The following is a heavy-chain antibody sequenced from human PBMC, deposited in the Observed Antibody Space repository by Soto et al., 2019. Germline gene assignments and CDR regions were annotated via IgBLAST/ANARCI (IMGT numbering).Heavy chain of an antibody. CDR3: ASDKGVGYCGGGSCSARSWYCDL. V-gene: IGHV4-4*02. Sequence: QVQLQESGPGLVEPSGTLSLTCAVSGGSISSSNWWRWVRQPPGKGLEWIGGIYHSGSTNYNPTRKSRVTRSVDKSKNQVSLKLSFVTDADAAVYYCASDKGVGYCGGGSCSARSWYCDLWGCGPLVTVSS. D-gene: IGHD2-15*01. CDR1: GGSISSSNW. J-gene: IGHJ2*01. CDR2: IYHSGST.